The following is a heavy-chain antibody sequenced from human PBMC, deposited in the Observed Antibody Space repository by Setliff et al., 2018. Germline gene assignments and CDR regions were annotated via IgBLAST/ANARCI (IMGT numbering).Heavy chain of an antibody. CDR1: GYSFSNFW. CDR2: IEPTDSYT. Sequence: GASLKISCKASGYSFSNFWINWVRQLPGKGLEWMGRIEPTDSYTNYSPSFQGHVTISIDKSITTAYLHWSSLKASDTAMYYCTRGGYDSGVWGQGTLGTVSS. J-gene: IGHJ4*02. V-gene: IGHV5-10-1*01. CDR3: TRGGYDSGV. D-gene: IGHD6-25*01.